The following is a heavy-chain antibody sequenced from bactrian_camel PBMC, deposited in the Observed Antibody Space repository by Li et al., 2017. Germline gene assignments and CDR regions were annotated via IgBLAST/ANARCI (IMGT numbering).Heavy chain of an antibody. V-gene: IGHV3S1*01. Sequence: HVQLVESGGGSVQAGGSLRLSCAASGYRYASYCMAWFRQAPEKEREGVARLNSGSGSTYYHDSVKGRFTISQDNVTDTLYLHMNDLKPEDTAIYYCATDSPAACEYCSDGYCSLLLGYRGQGTQVTVS. CDR2: LNSGSGST. CDR3: ATDSPAACEYCSDGYCSLLLGY. CDR1: GYRYASYC. J-gene: IGHJ6*01. D-gene: IGHD2*01.